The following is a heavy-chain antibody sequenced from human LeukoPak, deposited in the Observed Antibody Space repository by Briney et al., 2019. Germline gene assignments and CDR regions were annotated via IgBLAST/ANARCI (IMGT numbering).Heavy chain of an antibody. CDR3: ARRTQQLVIDY. D-gene: IGHD6-13*01. CDR1: GVSISSYY. J-gene: IGHJ4*02. Sequence: SSETLSLTCTVSGVSISSYYWSWIRQPPGKGLEWIGYIYYSGTTSYNPSLKSRVTISVDTSKNQFSLKLSSVTAADTAVYYCARRTQQLVIDYWGQGTLVTVSS. V-gene: IGHV4-59*12. CDR2: IYYSGTT.